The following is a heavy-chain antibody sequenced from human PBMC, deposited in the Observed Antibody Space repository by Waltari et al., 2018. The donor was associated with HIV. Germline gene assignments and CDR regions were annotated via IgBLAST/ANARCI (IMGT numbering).Heavy chain of an antibody. D-gene: IGHD4-17*01. J-gene: IGHJ5*02. CDR2: INPSGST. Sequence: QVQLQQWGAGLLKPSATLSLTCAVYGGSFSGYYWSWIRQPPGKGLEWNGDINPSGSTNYNPSLKSRVTISVDTSKNQFSLKLSSVTAADTAVYYCARHGNYGDYVFDPWGQGTLVTVSS. CDR1: GGSFSGYY. V-gene: IGHV4-34*01. CDR3: ARHGNYGDYVFDP.